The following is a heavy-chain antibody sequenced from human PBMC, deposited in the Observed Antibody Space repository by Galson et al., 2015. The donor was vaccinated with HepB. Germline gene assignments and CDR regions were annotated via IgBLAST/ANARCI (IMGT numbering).Heavy chain of an antibody. V-gene: IGHV3-23*01. Sequence: SLRLSCAASGFTFSSYAMSWVRQAPGKGLEWVSAISGSGGSTYYADSVKGRFTISRDNSKNTLYLQMNSLRAEDTAVYYCAKGEAIVVVVVAAVDLEYFQHWGQGTLVTVSS. D-gene: IGHD2-15*01. CDR3: AKGEAIVVVVVAAVDLEYFQH. CDR1: GFTFSSYA. CDR2: ISGSGGST. J-gene: IGHJ1*01.